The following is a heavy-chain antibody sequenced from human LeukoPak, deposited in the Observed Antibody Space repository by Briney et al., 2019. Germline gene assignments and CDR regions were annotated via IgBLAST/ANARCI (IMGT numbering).Heavy chain of an antibody. Sequence: KSGGSLRLSCAASGFTFSNAWMSWVRQAPGKGLEWVGRIKSKTAGATYEYSAPVKGRLTIARDDSKNTLYLQMNSMKTEDTAVYYCTTGDYYDSSGYDEPYYWGQGTLVTVSS. J-gene: IGHJ4*02. CDR3: TTGDYYDSSGYDEPYY. CDR1: GFTFSNAW. D-gene: IGHD3-22*01. V-gene: IGHV3-15*01. CDR2: IKSKTAGATY.